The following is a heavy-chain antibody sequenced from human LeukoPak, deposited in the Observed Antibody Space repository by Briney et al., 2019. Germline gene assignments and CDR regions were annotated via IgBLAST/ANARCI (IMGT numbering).Heavy chain of an antibody. CDR3: ASPQQC. Sequence: GGSLRLSCAASGFTFSSYAMHWVRQAPGKGLEWVAVISYDGSNKYYADSVKGRSTISRDNSKNTLYLQMNSLRAEDTAVYYCASPQQCWGQGTLVTVSS. D-gene: IGHD6-19*01. J-gene: IGHJ4*02. CDR1: GFTFSSYA. V-gene: IGHV3-30-3*01. CDR2: ISYDGSNK.